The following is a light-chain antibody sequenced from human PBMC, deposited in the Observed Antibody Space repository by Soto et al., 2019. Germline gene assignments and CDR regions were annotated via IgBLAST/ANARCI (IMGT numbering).Light chain of an antibody. CDR2: SNN. CDR3: AAWDDSLKAVV. J-gene: IGLJ2*01. CDR1: STNIGSNT. V-gene: IGLV1-44*01. Sequence: QSVLTQPPSAAGTPGQRVTISCSGSSTNIGSNTVNWYQQLPGTAPKLLIFSNNHRPSGVPDRFSGSRSGTSASLAISGLQSEDEADYHCAAWDDSLKAVVFGGGTKLTVL.